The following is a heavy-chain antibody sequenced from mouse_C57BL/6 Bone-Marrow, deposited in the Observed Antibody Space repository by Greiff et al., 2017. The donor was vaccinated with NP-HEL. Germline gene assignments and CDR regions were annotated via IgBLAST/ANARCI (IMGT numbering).Heavy chain of an antibody. D-gene: IGHD1-1*01. CDR3: AGDRGYYGSSPYWYFDV. V-gene: IGHV12-3*01. CDR2: ITHSGET. J-gene: IGHJ1*03. Sequence: VQLVESGPGLVKPSQSLFLTCSITGFPITSGYYWIWIRQSPGKPLEWMGYITHSGETFYNTSLQSPISITRETSKNQFFLQLNSVTTEDTAMYYCAGDRGYYGSSPYWYFDVWGTGTTVTVSS. CDR1: GFPITSGYY.